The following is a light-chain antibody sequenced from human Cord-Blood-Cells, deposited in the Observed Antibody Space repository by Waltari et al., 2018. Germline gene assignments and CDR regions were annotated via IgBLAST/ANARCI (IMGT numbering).Light chain of an antibody. CDR1: QSISSH. CDR3: QQSYSTPFT. V-gene: IGKV1-39*01. J-gene: IGKJ3*01. Sequence: DIQMTQSPSPLSASVGDRVTITFRASQSISSHLNWYQQKPGKAPKLLIYAASSLQSGVPSRFSGSGSGTDFTLTISSLQPEDFATYYCQQSYSTPFTFGPGTKVDIK. CDR2: AAS.